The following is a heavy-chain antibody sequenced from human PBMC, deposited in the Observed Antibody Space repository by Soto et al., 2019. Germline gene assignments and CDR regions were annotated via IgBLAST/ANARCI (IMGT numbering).Heavy chain of an antibody. D-gene: IGHD6-19*01. J-gene: IGHJ5*02. CDR2: IYWDDDK. CDR1: GFSLSTSEVG. V-gene: IGHV2-5*02. CDR3: AHAPGIAVTTNWFDP. Sequence: GSGPTLVNPTQPLTLTCTFSGFSLSTSEVGVGWIRQPPGKALQWLALIYWDDDKRYSPSLKSRLTITKDTSKNQVVLTMTNMDPVDTATYYCAHAPGIAVTTNWFDPWCQGILVTVSS.